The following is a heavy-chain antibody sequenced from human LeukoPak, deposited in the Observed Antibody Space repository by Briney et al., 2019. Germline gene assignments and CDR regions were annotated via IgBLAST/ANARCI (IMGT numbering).Heavy chain of an antibody. CDR1: GFTFSSYW. J-gene: IGHJ5*02. CDR2: INSDGSST. Sequence: GGSLRLSCAASGFTFSSYWMHWVRQAPGKGLVWVSRINSDGSSTSYADSVKGRFTISRDNAKNMLYLQMNSLRAEDTAVYYCARGPPYSSWYYDHWGQGTLVTVSS. D-gene: IGHD6-13*01. CDR3: ARGPPYSSWYYDH. V-gene: IGHV3-74*01.